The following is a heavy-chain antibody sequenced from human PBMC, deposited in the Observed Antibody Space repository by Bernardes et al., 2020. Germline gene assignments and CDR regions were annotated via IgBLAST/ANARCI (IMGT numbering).Heavy chain of an antibody. D-gene: IGHD3-16*01. CDR3: ARVDYGFSTQVGGGPYYYYMDV. J-gene: IGHJ6*03. CDR2: IYYSGST. CDR1: GGSISSYY. V-gene: IGHV4-59*01. Sequence: SETLSLTCTVSGGSISSYYWSWIRQPPGKGLEWIGYIYYSGSTNYNPSLKSRVTISVDTSKNQFSLKLSSVTAADTAVYYCARVDYGFSTQVGGGPYYYYMDVWGKGTTVTVSS.